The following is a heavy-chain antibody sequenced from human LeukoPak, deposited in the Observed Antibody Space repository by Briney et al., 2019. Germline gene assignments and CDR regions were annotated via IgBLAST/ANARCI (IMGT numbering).Heavy chain of an antibody. CDR2: IWYDGSNK. Sequence: PGRSLRLSCAASGFTFSSYGMHWVRQAPGKGREWVAVIWYDGSNKYYADSVKGRFTISRDNSKNTLYLQMNSLRAEDTAVYYCAREDFDWLHYYYYYYMDVWGKGTTVTVSS. D-gene: IGHD3-9*01. CDR3: AREDFDWLHYYYYYYMDV. CDR1: GFTFSSYG. V-gene: IGHV3-33*01. J-gene: IGHJ6*03.